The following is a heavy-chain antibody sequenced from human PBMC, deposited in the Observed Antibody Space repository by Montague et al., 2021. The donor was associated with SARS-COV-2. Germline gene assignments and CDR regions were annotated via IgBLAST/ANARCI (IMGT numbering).Heavy chain of an antibody. D-gene: IGHD3-3*01. CDR2: TYYRSKWYN. V-gene: IGHV6-1*01. CDR1: GDSDARKRAG. CDR3: ARTSASSDY. J-gene: IGHJ4*02. Sequence: CAISGDSDARKRAGWKWKRQSPERDLGWQGGTYYRSKWYNDYAVSVKSRITINPDTSKNQISLQLNSVTPEDTAVYYCARTSASSDYWGQGTLVTVSS.